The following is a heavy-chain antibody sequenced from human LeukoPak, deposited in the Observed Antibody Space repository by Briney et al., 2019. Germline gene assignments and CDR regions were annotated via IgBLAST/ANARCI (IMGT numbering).Heavy chain of an antibody. V-gene: IGHV1-24*01. Sequence: ASVKVSCKVSGYTLTESSMHWVRQAPGKGLEWMGGFDPEDGETIYAQKFQGRVTMTEDTSTDTAYMELSSLRSEDTAVYYCATVDSSGWYEASFDYWGQGTLVTVSS. CDR1: GYTLTESS. CDR3: ATVDSSGWYEASFDY. CDR2: FDPEDGET. J-gene: IGHJ4*02. D-gene: IGHD6-19*01.